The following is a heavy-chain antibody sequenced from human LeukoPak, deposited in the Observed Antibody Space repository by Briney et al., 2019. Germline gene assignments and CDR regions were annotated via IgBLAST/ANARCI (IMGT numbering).Heavy chain of an antibody. J-gene: IGHJ4*02. CDR2: ISSSGNTI. CDR1: GFTFSTYE. Sequence: GGSLRLSCAASGFTFSTYEMNWVRQAPGKGLEWVSSISSSGNTIYYADSMKGRFTISRDNAKNSLYLQMNSLRAEDTAVYYCARDFDSSGPPGNFDYWGQGTLVTVSS. D-gene: IGHD3-22*01. V-gene: IGHV3-48*03. CDR3: ARDFDSSGPPGNFDY.